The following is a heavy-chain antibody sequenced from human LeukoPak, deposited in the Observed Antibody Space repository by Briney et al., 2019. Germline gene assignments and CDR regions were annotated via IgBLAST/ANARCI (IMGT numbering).Heavy chain of an antibody. V-gene: IGHV4-59*08. D-gene: IGHD2-2*01. Sequence: PSETLSLTCTVSGGSISTYYGNWIRQAPGKGLEWIGYIYYSGSTNYNPSLKSRVTMSVDTSRNQFSLKLSSVTAADTAVYYCARGGTIVVVPAAILPTAGFDPWGQGTLVTVSS. CDR1: GGSISTYY. CDR2: IYYSGST. CDR3: ARGGTIVVVPAAILPTAGFDP. J-gene: IGHJ5*02.